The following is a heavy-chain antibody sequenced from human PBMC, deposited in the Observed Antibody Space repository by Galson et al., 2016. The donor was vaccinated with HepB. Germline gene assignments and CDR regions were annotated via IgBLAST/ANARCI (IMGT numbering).Heavy chain of an antibody. Sequence: SLRLSCAGSGFTVSSNYMSWVRQAPGKGLEWVSVIYSDGSTYYADSVKGRFTISRDNSKNTLYLQMNSLRVEDTAVYYCARPPGLHFSSTSCDIWGKGTTVTVSS. D-gene: IGHD2-2*02. CDR1: GFTVSSNY. J-gene: IGHJ6*04. V-gene: IGHV3-66*02. CDR2: IYSDGST. CDR3: ARPPGLHFSSTSCDI.